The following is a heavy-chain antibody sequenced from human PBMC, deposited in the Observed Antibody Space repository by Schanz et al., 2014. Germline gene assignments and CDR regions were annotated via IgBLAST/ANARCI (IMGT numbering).Heavy chain of an antibody. CDR2: TNGDGTNA. V-gene: IGHV3-74*02. D-gene: IGHD3-10*01. CDR3: ARANYRRKINFDY. CDR1: GFDFNSYS. Sequence: EVRLVESGGGLVQPGGSLRLSCEASGFDFNSYSMNWVRQVPGKGLEWVSCTNGDGTNAKYADSVKGRFTISRDNAKKTLSLQMISLRAEDTAVYYCARANYRRKINFDYWGRGTLVTVSS. J-gene: IGHJ4*02.